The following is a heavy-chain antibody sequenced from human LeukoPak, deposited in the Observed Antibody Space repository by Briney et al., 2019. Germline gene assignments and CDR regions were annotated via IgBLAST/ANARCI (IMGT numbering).Heavy chain of an antibody. Sequence: SETLSLTCTVSGASISSSTYYWGWIRQPPGEGLEWIGYTYYSSSTYYNPSLKSRVTISVDTSKNQFSLMLSSVTAADTAVYYCARAVTSSSSWYKWVNWFDPWGQGTLVTVSS. D-gene: IGHD6-13*01. CDR2: TYYSSST. CDR1: GASISSSTYY. CDR3: ARAVTSSSSWYKWVNWFDP. V-gene: IGHV4-39*07. J-gene: IGHJ5*02.